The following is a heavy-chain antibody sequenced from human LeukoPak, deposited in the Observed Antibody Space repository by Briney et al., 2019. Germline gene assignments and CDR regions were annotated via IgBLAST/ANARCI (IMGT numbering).Heavy chain of an antibody. D-gene: IGHD3-9*01. CDR3: AKWGDYDVLTGYYVSDY. CDR2: STGSGGNT. V-gene: IGHV3-23*01. CDR1: GFTFSNYA. J-gene: IGHJ4*02. Sequence: GGSLRLSCAASGFTFSNYAMSWVRQAPGKGLEWVSASTGSGGNTYYADSVKGRFTISRDNSKNTVFLQMNSLRAEDTAVYYCAKWGDYDVLTGYYVSDYWGQGTLVTISS.